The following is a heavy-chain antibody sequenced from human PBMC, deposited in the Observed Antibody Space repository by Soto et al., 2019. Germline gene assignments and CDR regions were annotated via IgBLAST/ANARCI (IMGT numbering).Heavy chain of an antibody. Sequence: EVQLLESGGGLVQPGGSLRLSCAASGFAFSNYAMSWVRQSPGKGLEWISSLTGGGDNPHYAESVKGRFTISRDNSQSTLLLQINGLSDGDTAVYSSARGGSGWYPFDYWGEGTLVTVSS. V-gene: IGHV3-23*01. CDR3: ARGGSGWYPFDY. J-gene: IGHJ4*02. CDR2: LTGGGDNP. CDR1: GFAFSNYA. D-gene: IGHD6-19*01.